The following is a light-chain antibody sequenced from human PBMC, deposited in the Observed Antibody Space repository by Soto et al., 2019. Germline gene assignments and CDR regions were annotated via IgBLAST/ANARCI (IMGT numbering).Light chain of an antibody. J-gene: IGLJ1*01. CDR3: QVWDIRRYQYL. Sequence: SYELTQPPSVSLSPRQTAMITCVGNNIESKSVHGDQQKRAQAPVLVLYDDGNRRSGSPDRLSGSNAGSTATLTISSVEASDEGDYFCQVWDIRRYQYLFGTGTKVTV. CDR2: DDG. V-gene: IGLV3-21*02. CDR1: NIESKS.